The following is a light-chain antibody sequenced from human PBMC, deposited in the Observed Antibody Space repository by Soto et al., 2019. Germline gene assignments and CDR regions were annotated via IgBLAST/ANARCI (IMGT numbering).Light chain of an antibody. CDR2: DAS. V-gene: IGKV1-5*01. CDR1: QSMSTW. J-gene: IGKJ4*01. Sequence: DIQMTQSPSTLSASVGDRVTITCRASQSMSTWLAWYQQKPGKAPNLLIYDASSLKSGVPSRFSGSGSGTEFTLTINSLQPDDFATYYCQQYDNYPLTFGGGTQVEIK. CDR3: QQYDNYPLT.